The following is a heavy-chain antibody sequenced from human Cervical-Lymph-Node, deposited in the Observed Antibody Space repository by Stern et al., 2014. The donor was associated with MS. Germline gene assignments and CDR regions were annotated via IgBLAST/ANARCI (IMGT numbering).Heavy chain of an antibody. Sequence: VQLVESGAEVKKPESSVKVSCQASGGNLSVLAISWVRQAPGQRPEWMGGIIPILETATYAQKFQGRVTITADRSTSRVHMEMTSLRGEDTAVFYCALLSYNSGPESWGQGTLVTVSS. CDR3: ALLSYNSGPES. J-gene: IGHJ5*02. CDR1: GGNLSVLA. CDR2: IIPILETA. V-gene: IGHV1-69*06. D-gene: IGHD1-1*01.